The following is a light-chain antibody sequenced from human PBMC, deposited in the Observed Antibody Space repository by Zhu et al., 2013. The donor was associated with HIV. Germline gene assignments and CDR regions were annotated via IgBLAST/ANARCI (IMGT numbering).Light chain of an antibody. J-gene: IGKJ5*01. CDR3: QQSHNWPPMT. CDR2: DAS. V-gene: IGKV3-15*01. CDR1: QSVSSD. Sequence: EIVLTQSPATLSVSPGERATLSCRASQSVSSDLAWYQQKPGQAPRLLIYDASIRATGIPARFSGSGSGTEFTLSISSLQSEDFALYFCQQSHNWPPMTFGQGTTTGGLN.